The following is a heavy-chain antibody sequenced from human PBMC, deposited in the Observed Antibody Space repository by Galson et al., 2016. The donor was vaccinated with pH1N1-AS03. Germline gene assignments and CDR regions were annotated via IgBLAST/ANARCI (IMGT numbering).Heavy chain of an antibody. CDR3: VADFDY. V-gene: IGHV3-30*01. D-gene: IGHD6-13*01. CDR2: ISYDGTNK. J-gene: IGHJ4*02. CDR1: GLTFSSYA. Sequence: SLRLSCAASGLTFSSYAMHWVRQAPGKGLEWVAVISYDGTNKYYADSVKVRFTISRDNSKNTLYLQMNSLRVEDTAVYYCVADFDYWGQGTLVTVSS.